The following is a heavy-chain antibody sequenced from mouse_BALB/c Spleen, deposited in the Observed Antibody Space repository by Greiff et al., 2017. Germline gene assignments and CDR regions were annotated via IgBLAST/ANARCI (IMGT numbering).Heavy chain of an antibody. CDR2: ISSGGSYT. Sequence: EVKLVESGGDLVKPGGSLKLSCAASGFTFSSYGMSWVRQTPDKRLEWVATISSGGSYTYYPDSVKGRFTISRDNAKNTLYLQMSSLKSEDTAMYYCARHGSSYRNAMDYWGQGTSVTVSS. J-gene: IGHJ4*01. D-gene: IGHD1-1*01. CDR1: GFTFSSYG. CDR3: ARHGSSYRNAMDY. V-gene: IGHV5-6*01.